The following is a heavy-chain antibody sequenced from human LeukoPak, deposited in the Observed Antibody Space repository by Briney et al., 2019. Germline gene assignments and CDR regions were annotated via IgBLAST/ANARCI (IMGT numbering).Heavy chain of an antibody. CDR1: GFTFDDYA. Sequence: GGSLRLSCAASGFTFDDYAMHWVRPAPGKGLEWVSGISWNSGSIGYADSVKGRFTISRDNAKNSLYLQMNSLRAEDTALYYCAKALNMYYMDVWGKGTTVTVSS. V-gene: IGHV3-9*01. CDR2: ISWNSGSI. CDR3: AKALNMYYMDV. J-gene: IGHJ6*03.